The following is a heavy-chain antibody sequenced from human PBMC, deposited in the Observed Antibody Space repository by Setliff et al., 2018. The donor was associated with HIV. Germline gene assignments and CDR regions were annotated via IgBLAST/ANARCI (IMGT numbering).Heavy chain of an antibody. Sequence: PGESLKISCKGSGYSFTSFWIAWARQMPGKGLEWMGIIYPGDSDTRYSPSFEGRVTISDDKSIKTAFLQWRSLQTSDTGIYYCARGRGGYFGGGRYYNLPYFDSWGQGTLVTVSS. CDR1: GYSFTSFW. CDR2: IYPGDSDT. D-gene: IGHD2-15*01. CDR3: ARGRGGYFGGGRYYNLPYFDS. J-gene: IGHJ4*02. V-gene: IGHV5-51*01.